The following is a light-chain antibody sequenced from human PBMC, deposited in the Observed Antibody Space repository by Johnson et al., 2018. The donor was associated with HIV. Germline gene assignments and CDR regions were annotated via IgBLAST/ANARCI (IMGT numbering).Light chain of an antibody. V-gene: IGLV1-44*01. J-gene: IGLJ1*01. CDR2: SNN. CDR1: SSNIGNNY. CDR3: AAWDDSLNVFYV. Sequence: QSVLTQPPSVSAAPGQKVTISCSGSSSNIGNNYVSWYQQFPGTAPKLLIYSNNQRPSGVPDRFSGSKSGTSASLAISGLQSEDEAEYYCAAWDDSLNVFYVFGTGTKVTVL.